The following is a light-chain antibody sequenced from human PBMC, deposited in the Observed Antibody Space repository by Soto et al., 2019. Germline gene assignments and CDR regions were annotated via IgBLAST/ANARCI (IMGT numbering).Light chain of an antibody. CDR2: AAS. CDR1: ESISIN. Sequence: EIVITQSPPTLSVSPGERAILSCRATESISINLAWYQQIPRQAARLLIYAASNRASGVPARFSGSWCGTESTLTISSLQSEDVAVYYCQQYNNWITFGEGTRLEIK. V-gene: IGKV3-15*01. J-gene: IGKJ5*01. CDR3: QQYNNWIT.